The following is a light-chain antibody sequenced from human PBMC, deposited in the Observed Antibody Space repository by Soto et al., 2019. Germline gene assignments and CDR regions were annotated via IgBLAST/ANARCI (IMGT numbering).Light chain of an antibody. CDR3: SSYTSSSTYV. Sequence: QSVLTQPASVSGSPGQSITISCTGNSSDVGGYNYVSWYQQHPGKAPKLMIYDVSNRPSGVSNRFSGSKSGNTASLTFSWLQAEDEADYYCSSYTSSSTYVFGTGTKVTVL. J-gene: IGLJ1*01. CDR1: SSDVGGYNY. V-gene: IGLV2-14*01. CDR2: DVS.